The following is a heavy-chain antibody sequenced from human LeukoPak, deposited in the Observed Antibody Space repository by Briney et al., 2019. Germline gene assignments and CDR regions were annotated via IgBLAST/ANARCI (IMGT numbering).Heavy chain of an antibody. Sequence: ASVKVSCKASGYTFTGYYMHWVRQAPGQGLEGMGWINPNSGGTNYAQKFEGRVTMTRDTTISKAYMELSRLRSDDTAVYYCARYGRGSSAAFDIWGQGTMVTVSS. CDR1: GYTFTGYY. J-gene: IGHJ3*02. CDR3: ARYGRGSSAAFDI. D-gene: IGHD3-10*02. V-gene: IGHV1-2*02. CDR2: INPNSGGT.